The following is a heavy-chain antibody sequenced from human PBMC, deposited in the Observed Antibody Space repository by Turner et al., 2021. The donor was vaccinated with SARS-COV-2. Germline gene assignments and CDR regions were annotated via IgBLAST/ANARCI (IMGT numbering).Heavy chain of an antibody. D-gene: IGHD3-22*01. CDR3: ARLGRAAYYYDSSGYHD. Sequence: QVQLVPSGAEVKKPGSSVKVSCKASGGTFSSYAISWVRQAPGQGLEWMGGIIPMVGTANYAKKFQGRVTITADESTSTAYMELSSLRSEDTAVYYCARLGRAAYYYDSSGYHDWGQGTLVTVSS. J-gene: IGHJ4*02. CDR1: GGTFSSYA. V-gene: IGHV1-69*01. CDR2: IIPMVGTA.